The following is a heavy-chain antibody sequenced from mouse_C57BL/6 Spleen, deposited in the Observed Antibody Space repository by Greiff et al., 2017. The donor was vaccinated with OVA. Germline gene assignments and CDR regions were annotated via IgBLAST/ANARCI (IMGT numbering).Heavy chain of an antibody. Sequence: EVQLQESGPGLVKPSQSLSLTCSVTGYSITSGYYWNWIRQFPGNKLEWMGYISYDGSNNYNPSLKNRISITRDTSKNQFFLKLNSVTTEDTATYYCAREAIYGYDGDFDYWGQGTTLTVSS. CDR2: ISYDGSN. V-gene: IGHV3-6*01. CDR1: GYSITSGYY. CDR3: AREAIYGYDGDFDY. D-gene: IGHD2-2*01. J-gene: IGHJ2*01.